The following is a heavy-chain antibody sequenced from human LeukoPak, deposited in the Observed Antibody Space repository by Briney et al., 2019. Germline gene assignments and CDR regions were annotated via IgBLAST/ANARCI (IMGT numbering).Heavy chain of an antibody. CDR2: ISYDGSNK. CDR1: GFAFSDYG. J-gene: IGHJ4*02. Sequence: GGSLRLSCAVSGFAFSDYGMHWVRQAPGKGLEWVAVISYDGSNKYYADSVKGRFTISRDNSKNTLYLQMNSLRAEDTAVYYCAHTRTRGYGLGGGDFDYWGQGTLVTVSS. CDR3: AHTRTRGYGLGGGDFDY. V-gene: IGHV3-30*03. D-gene: IGHD3-10*01.